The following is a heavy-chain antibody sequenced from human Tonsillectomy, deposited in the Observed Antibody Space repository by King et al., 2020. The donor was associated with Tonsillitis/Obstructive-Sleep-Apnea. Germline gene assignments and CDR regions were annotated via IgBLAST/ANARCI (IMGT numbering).Heavy chain of an antibody. D-gene: IGHD3-16*01. CDR2: IYSGDST. J-gene: IGHJ4*02. Sequence: VQLVESGGGLVQPGGSLRLSCAASELTVSSNYMSWVRQAPGKGLEWVSVIYSGDSTYYADSVQGRFTISRDNSKNTLYLQMNRLRAEDTAIYYCARDRGGYFDYWGQGTLVTVSS. CDR3: ARDRGGYFDY. CDR1: ELTVSSNY. V-gene: IGHV3-66*01.